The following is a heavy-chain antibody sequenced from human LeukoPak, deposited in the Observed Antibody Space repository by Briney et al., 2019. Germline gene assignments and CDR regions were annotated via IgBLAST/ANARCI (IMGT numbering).Heavy chain of an antibody. D-gene: IGHD3-16*01. CDR3: AKDYDRGFSYINDY. Sequence: GGSLRLSCAAYGFTFSNFAMNWVRQAPGKGLEWVSSISSAGSSTYYVESVKGRFTISRDNSKNTLFLQLYSLRAEDTGIYYCAKDYDRGFSYINDYWGQGTLVTVSS. V-gene: IGHV3-23*01. CDR2: ISSAGSST. CDR1: GFTFSNFA. J-gene: IGHJ4*02.